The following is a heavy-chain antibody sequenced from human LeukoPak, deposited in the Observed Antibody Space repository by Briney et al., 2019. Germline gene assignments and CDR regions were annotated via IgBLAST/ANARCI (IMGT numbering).Heavy chain of an antibody. Sequence: PSETLSLTCTVSGGSISSGGYYWSWIRQHPGKGLEWIGYIYYSGSTYYNPSLKSRVTISVDTSKNQFSLKLSSVTAADTAAYYYARVATIEGEDFDYWGQGTLVTVPS. CDR2: IYYSGST. J-gene: IGHJ4*02. CDR1: GGSISSGGYY. CDR3: ARVATIEGEDFDY. V-gene: IGHV4-31*03. D-gene: IGHD5-12*01.